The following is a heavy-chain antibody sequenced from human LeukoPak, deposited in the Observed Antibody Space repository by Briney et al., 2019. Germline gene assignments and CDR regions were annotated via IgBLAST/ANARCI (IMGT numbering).Heavy chain of an antibody. D-gene: IGHD2-8*02. CDR2: IIPIFGTA. CDR3: ARVRVVYWRPRHFDY. V-gene: IGHV1-69*13. Sequence: SVKVSCTASGGTFSSYAISWVRQAPGQGLEWMGGIIPIFGTANYAQKFQGRVTITADESTSTAYMELSSLRSEDTAVYYCARVRVVYWRPRHFDYWGQGTLVTVSS. CDR1: GGTFSSYA. J-gene: IGHJ4*02.